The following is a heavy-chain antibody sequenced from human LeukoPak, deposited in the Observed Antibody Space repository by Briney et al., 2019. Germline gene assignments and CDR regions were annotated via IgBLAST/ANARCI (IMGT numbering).Heavy chain of an antibody. D-gene: IGHD3-9*01. Sequence: SLKVSCKASGFTFARSAVQWVRQARGQHPEWIGWIVIANGNTNYAQKFQERLTITRDMSTSTAYTELSSLRSEDTAVYYCAAEDDFLTGYYDFDYWGQGTVVTVSS. CDR1: GFTFARSA. CDR3: AAEDDFLTGYYDFDY. J-gene: IGHJ4*02. CDR2: IVIANGNT. V-gene: IGHV1-58*01.